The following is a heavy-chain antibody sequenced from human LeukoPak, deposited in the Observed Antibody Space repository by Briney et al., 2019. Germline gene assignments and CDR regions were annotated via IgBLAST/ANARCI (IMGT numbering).Heavy chain of an antibody. CDR2: ISSSSSYI. Sequence: GGSLRLSCAASGFSFSSYTMNWVRQAPGKGLEWVSIISSSSSYICYADSVKGRFTLSRDNAKNSLYLQMNSLRAEDTAIYYCARESPHCSGVSCFFDYWGQGTLVTVSS. D-gene: IGHD2-15*01. V-gene: IGHV3-21*01. J-gene: IGHJ4*02. CDR3: ARESPHCSGVSCFFDY. CDR1: GFSFSSYT.